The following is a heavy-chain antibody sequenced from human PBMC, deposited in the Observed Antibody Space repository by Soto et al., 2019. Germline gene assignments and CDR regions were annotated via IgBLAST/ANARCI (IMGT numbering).Heavy chain of an antibody. Sequence: EVQLVESGGGLVEPGGSLRLSCAASGFTFSSYSMNWVRQAPGKGLEWVSSISSSSSYIYYADSVKGRFTISSDNAKNPPYLQINSLRAGDQAVYYCARACRFYPWGQGTLVTVSS. J-gene: IGHJ5*02. CDR3: ARACRFYP. CDR2: ISSSSSYI. V-gene: IGHV3-21*01. CDR1: GFTFSSYS.